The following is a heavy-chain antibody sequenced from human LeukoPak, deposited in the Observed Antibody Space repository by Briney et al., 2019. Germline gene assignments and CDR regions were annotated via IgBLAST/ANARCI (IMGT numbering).Heavy chain of an antibody. J-gene: IGHJ4*02. CDR2: INHSGST. D-gene: IGHD6-6*01. V-gene: IGHV4-34*01. Sequence: PSETLSLTCAVYGGSFSGYYWSWIRQPPGKGLEWIGEINHSGSTNYNPSLKSRVTISVDTSKNQFSLKLSSVTAADTAVYYCATLSSSHRAVDYWGQGTQVTVSS. CDR1: GGSFSGYY. CDR3: ATLSSSHRAVDY.